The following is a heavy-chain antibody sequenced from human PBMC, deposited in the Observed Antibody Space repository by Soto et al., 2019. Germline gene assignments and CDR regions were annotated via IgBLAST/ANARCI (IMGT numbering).Heavy chain of an antibody. CDR2: IYHGGST. CDR3: ARGVGGIAGNLDS. CDR1: GGSISSSNW. V-gene: IGHV4-4*02. Sequence: QVQLQESGPGLVKPSGTLSLTCAVSGGSISSSNWWNWVRQPPGKGLEWIGEIYHGGSTNYNPSLKSRVTISIDKSKNQFSLRLSSVTAADTAVYYCARGVGGIAGNLDSWGQGTLVTVSS. J-gene: IGHJ4*02. D-gene: IGHD6-13*01.